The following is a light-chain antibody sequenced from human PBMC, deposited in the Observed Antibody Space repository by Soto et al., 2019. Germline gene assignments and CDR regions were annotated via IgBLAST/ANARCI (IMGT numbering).Light chain of an antibody. CDR3: QQYRGT. J-gene: IGKJ3*01. Sequence: DIQMTQSPSTLSASVGDRVTITCRASQSISSWVAWYQQKPGKAPKLLIYKASDLERGVPSRFSGGGSGTEFTIINSTLQPGDFATFYCQQYRGTFGPGTTVDV. CDR1: QSISSW. CDR2: KAS. V-gene: IGKV1-5*03.